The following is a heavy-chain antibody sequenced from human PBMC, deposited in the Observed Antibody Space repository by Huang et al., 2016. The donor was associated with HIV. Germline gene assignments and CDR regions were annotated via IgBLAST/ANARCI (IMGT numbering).Heavy chain of an antibody. J-gene: IGHJ4*02. V-gene: IGHV5-51*03. D-gene: IGHD2-21*02. CDR1: GYSFTTYW. Sequence: EVQLVQSEAEVKKPGESLKISCRGSGYSFTTYWIGWVRQRPGEGLEWMGVIDPADSDTRYSPSFQGQVTFSADKSTRTAYLQWSSLQASDTAIYYCARSEVLVTAVPFDHWGQGTLVTVSS. CDR2: IDPADSDT. CDR3: ARSEVLVTAVPFDH.